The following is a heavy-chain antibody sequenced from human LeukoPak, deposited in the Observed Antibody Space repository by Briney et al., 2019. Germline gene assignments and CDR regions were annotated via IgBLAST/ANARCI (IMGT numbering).Heavy chain of an antibody. J-gene: IGHJ4*02. Sequence: SETLSLTCTVSGGSVSSGSYYWSWIRQPPGTGLEWIGYIYYSGSTNYNPSLKSRVTISVDTSKNQFSLKLSSVTAADTAVYYCARTSYVSGLDYWGQGTLVTVSS. CDR3: ARTSYVSGLDY. CDR1: GGSVSSGSYY. D-gene: IGHD3-16*01. V-gene: IGHV4-61*01. CDR2: IYYSGST.